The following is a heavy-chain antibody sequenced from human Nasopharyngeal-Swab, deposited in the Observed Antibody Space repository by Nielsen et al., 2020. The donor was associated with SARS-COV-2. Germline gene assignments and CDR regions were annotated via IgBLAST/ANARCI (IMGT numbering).Heavy chain of an antibody. D-gene: IGHD3-3*01. V-gene: IGHV4-59*01. CDR2: IYYSGST. CDR3: ARVDFWSGYPYYYYYYMDV. J-gene: IGHJ6*03. Sequence: SETLSLTCTVSGGSISSYYWSWIRQPPGKGLEWIGYIYYSGSTHYNPSPKSRVTISVDTSKNQFSLKLSSVTAADTAVYYCARVDFWSGYPYYYYYYMDVWGKGTTVTVSS. CDR1: GGSISSYY.